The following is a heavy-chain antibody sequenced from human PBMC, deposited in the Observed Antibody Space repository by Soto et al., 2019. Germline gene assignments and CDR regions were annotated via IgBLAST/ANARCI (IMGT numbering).Heavy chain of an antibody. J-gene: IGHJ6*02. D-gene: IGHD3-22*01. CDR1: GGSISSSNW. CDR3: ARSPDSSGYYPRWYYYGMDV. Sequence: QVQLQESGPGLVKPSGTLSLTCAVSGGSISSSNWWSWVRQPPGKGLEWIGEIYHSGSTNYNPSLKSRVTISVDKSKTQFSLKLSSVTAAATAVYYCARSPDSSGYYPRWYYYGMDVWGQGTTVTVSS. V-gene: IGHV4-4*02. CDR2: IYHSGST.